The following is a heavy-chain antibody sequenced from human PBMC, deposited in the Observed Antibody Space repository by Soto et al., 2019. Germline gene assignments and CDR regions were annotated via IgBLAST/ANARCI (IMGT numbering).Heavy chain of an antibody. J-gene: IGHJ4*02. D-gene: IGHD6-19*01. Sequence: QVQVVESGGGVVQPGRSLRLSCAASGFSFSSSVMHWVRQAPGKGLEWVAVIAHDGGNKYYGDSVKGRFTISRDNSKNTLYLQMNSLRAEDTAVYYCAKDLGDYNGWSFESWGQGTLVTVSS. CDR1: GFSFSSSV. CDR2: IAHDGGNK. V-gene: IGHV3-30*18. CDR3: AKDLGDYNGWSFES.